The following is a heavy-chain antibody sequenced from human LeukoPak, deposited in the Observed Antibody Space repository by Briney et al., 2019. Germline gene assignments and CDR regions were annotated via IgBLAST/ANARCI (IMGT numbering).Heavy chain of an antibody. CDR2: IYHSGST. J-gene: IGHJ4*02. CDR3: ARGPYGDYVSPLDY. D-gene: IGHD4-17*01. Sequence: SETLSLTCAVSGGSLSSSNWWSGVRQPPGKGLEWIGEIYHSGSTNYNPSLKSRVTISVDKSKNQFSLKLSSVTAADTAVYYCARGPYGDYVSPLDYWGQGTLVTVSS. V-gene: IGHV4-4*02. CDR1: GGSLSSSNW.